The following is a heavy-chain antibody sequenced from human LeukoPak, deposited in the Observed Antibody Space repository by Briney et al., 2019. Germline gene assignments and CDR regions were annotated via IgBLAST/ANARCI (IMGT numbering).Heavy chain of an antibody. CDR3: AREGETNSGSYCFDS. V-gene: IGHV3-48*03. CDR2: ISSSGSTI. CDR1: GFTFNSYK. J-gene: IGHJ4*02. Sequence: GGSLRLSCAASGFTFNSYKMHWVRQAPGKGLEWVSYISSSGSTIYYADSVKGRFTISRDNAENSLHLQMNSLRAEDTAVYYCAREGETNSGSYCFDSWGQGTLVTVSS. D-gene: IGHD1-26*01.